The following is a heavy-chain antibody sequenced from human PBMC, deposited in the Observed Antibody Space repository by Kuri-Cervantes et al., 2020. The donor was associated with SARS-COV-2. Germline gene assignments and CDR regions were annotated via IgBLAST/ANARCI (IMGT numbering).Heavy chain of an antibody. CDR1: GYTFTGYY. Sequence: ASVKVSCKASGYTFTGYYIHWVRQAPGQGLEWMGWISAYNGNTNYAQKLQGRVTTTTDTSTSTAYMELRSLRSDDTALYYCARVEEGLFRAFDIWGQGTMVTVSS. J-gene: IGHJ3*02. CDR2: ISAYNGNT. CDR3: ARVEEGLFRAFDI. V-gene: IGHV1-18*04. D-gene: IGHD2/OR15-2a*01.